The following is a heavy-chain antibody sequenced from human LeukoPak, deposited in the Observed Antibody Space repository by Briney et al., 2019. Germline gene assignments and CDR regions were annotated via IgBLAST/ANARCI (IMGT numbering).Heavy chain of an antibody. D-gene: IGHD2-2*01. CDR3: AREGYCSSTSCFNYYYYYMDV. CDR2: IYTSGST. Sequence: SETLSLTCSVSGGSISSYYWSWIRQPAGKGLEWIGRIYTSGSTNYNPSLKSRVTMSVDTSKNQFSLKLSSVTAADTAVYYCAREGYCSSTSCFNYYYYYMDVWGKGTTVTVSS. J-gene: IGHJ6*03. CDR1: GGSISSYY. V-gene: IGHV4-4*07.